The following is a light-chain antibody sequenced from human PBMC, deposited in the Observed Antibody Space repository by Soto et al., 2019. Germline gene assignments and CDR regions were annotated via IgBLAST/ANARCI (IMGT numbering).Light chain of an antibody. CDR2: DVI. CDR1: SSDVGGYKY. Sequence: QSALTQPASVSGSPGQSIAISCTGSSSDVGGYKYVSWYQQHPGKAPKLMIYDVINRPSGVSDRFSGSKSGNTASLTISGLQPEDEADYYCSSYTSNKSYVFGTRTQVNIL. J-gene: IGLJ1*01. V-gene: IGLV2-14*03. CDR3: SSYTSNKSYV.